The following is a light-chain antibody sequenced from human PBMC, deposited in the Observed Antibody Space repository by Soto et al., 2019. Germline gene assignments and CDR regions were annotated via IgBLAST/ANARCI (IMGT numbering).Light chain of an antibody. J-gene: IGKJ1*01. Sequence: DIQMTQSPSTLSASEGDRVTLSCRASQSVSIWLAWYQQKPGRAPKLLMYKSSILESGVPSRFSGSGAGTEFTLTISSLQPDDFATYYCQQFNTSPWTFGQGTKVDIK. CDR3: QQFNTSPWT. CDR2: KSS. CDR1: QSVSIW. V-gene: IGKV1-5*03.